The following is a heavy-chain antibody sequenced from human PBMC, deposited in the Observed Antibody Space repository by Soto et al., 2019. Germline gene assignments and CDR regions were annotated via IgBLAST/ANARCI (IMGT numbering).Heavy chain of an antibody. CDR1: GGSLSGYF. D-gene: IGHD5-12*01. CDR3: ARGGGAVATT. Sequence: QVQLQQWGAGLLKPSETLSLTCAVYGGSLSGYFWSWIRQPPGKGLECIGEINHSGSTNYNPSLKSRVTILVDTPKNRFSLKLSSVTAADTAVYYCARGGGAVATTWGQGTLVTVSS. J-gene: IGHJ4*02. V-gene: IGHV4-34*01. CDR2: INHSGST.